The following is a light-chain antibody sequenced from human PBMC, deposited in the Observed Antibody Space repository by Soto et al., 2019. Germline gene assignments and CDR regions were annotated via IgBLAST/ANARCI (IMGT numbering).Light chain of an antibody. Sequence: ESVLTQSPGTLSLSPGESATLSCRGSQSVNSNYLAWYQQKPGQAPRLLIYGASTRATGIPDRFSGSGSGTDFTLTISRLEPEDSAVYYCQQYGSSPTWTCGQGTKVDIK. CDR3: QQYGSSPTWT. CDR2: GAS. J-gene: IGKJ1*01. V-gene: IGKV3-20*01. CDR1: QSVNSNY.